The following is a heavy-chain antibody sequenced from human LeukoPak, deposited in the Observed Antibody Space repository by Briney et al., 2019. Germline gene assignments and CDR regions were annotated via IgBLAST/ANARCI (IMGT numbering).Heavy chain of an antibody. CDR2: IMQDGSEK. V-gene: IGHV3-7*01. CDR3: ARESTNYGAYVSGFDF. CDR1: GFTFSSHW. D-gene: IGHD4-17*01. Sequence: GGSLRLSCIASGFTFSSHWMNWVRQAPGKGLEWVANIMQDGSEKYYVDSVKGRFTISGDNAKNSVYLQMNSLRAEDTAVYYCARESTNYGAYVSGFDFWGQGTMVTVSS. J-gene: IGHJ3*01.